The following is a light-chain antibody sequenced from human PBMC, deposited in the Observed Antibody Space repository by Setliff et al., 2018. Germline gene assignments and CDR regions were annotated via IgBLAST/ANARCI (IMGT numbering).Light chain of an antibody. CDR3: GSYEGSNNYV. Sequence: QSVLTQPRSVSGSPGQSVTISCTGTRNDIAAFDFVSWYQQHPGKAPKLLISDVYKRPSGVPDRFSGSKSGNTASLTISGLQAEDEAEYFCGSYEGSNNYVFGSGTKV. J-gene: IGLJ1*01. CDR1: RNDIAAFDF. V-gene: IGLV2-11*01. CDR2: DVY.